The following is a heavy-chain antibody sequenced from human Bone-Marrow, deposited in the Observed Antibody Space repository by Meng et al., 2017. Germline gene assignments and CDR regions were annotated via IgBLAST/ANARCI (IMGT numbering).Heavy chain of an antibody. CDR1: GYTFTSYA. D-gene: IGHD4-23*01. V-gene: IGHV1-3*01. J-gene: IGHJ5*02. CDR3: ARASTVVTRSSFDP. Sequence: VQVVQAGAGVKKPGASVKVSCKASGYTFTSYAMHWVRQAPGQRLEWMGWINAGNGNTKYSQKFQGRVTITRDTSASTAYMELSSLRSDDTAVYYCARASTVVTRSSFDPWGQGTLVTVSS. CDR2: INAGNGNT.